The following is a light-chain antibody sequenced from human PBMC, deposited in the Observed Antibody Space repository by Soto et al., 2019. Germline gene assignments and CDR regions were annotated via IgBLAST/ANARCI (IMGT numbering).Light chain of an antibody. V-gene: IGKV3-15*01. CDR1: QSVSSN. Sequence: EIVMTQSPATLSVSPGERATLSCRASQSVSSNLAWYQQKPGQAPRLLIYGASTRATGIPDRFSGSGSGTDFTLTSSSLQSEDVAVYYCQQYNNWPRTFGQGTKVEIK. CDR2: GAS. CDR3: QQYNNWPRT. J-gene: IGKJ1*01.